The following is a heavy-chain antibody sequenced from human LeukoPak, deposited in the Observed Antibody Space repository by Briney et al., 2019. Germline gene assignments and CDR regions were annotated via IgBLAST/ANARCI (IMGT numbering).Heavy chain of an antibody. Sequence: GGSLRLSCAASGFTVSGNYMSWVRQAPGKGLEWVSVIYSGATTYYADSVKGRFTISRDTSENTLYLQMISLRAEDTAVYYCARVALSGGDFDYWGQGTLVTVSS. CDR3: ARVALSGGDFDY. D-gene: IGHD7-27*01. CDR1: GFTVSGNY. J-gene: IGHJ4*02. CDR2: IYSGATT. V-gene: IGHV3-66*01.